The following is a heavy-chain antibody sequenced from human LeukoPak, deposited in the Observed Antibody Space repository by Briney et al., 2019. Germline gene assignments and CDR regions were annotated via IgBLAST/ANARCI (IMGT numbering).Heavy chain of an antibody. D-gene: IGHD6-19*01. CDR3: AKVSFRYTSDSPAPFDF. CDR1: GFTFSSYA. CDR2: ISGTGNPI. Sequence: GGSLRLSCAVSGFTFSSYAMNWVRHAPGTGLEWVSVISGTGNPIYYADYVKGRFTVSRDSSKRTVYLQMNSLRAEDTAFYYCAKVSFRYTSDSPAPFDFWGQGTLVTVSS. J-gene: IGHJ4*02. V-gene: IGHV3-23*01.